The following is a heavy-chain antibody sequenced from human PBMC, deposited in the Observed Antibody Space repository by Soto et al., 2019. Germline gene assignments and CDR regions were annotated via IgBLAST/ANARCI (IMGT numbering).Heavy chain of an antibody. CDR1: GFTFSSYS. D-gene: IGHD2-15*01. CDR2: ISSSSSYI. J-gene: IGHJ6*02. Sequence: GGSLRLSCAASGFTFSSYSMNWVRQAPGKGLEWVSSISSSSSYIYYADSVKGRFTISRDNAKNSLYLQMNSLRAEDTAVYYCARDQCGGSCSYYYYYGMDVWGQGTTVTVSS. CDR3: ARDQCGGSCSYYYYYGMDV. V-gene: IGHV3-21*01.